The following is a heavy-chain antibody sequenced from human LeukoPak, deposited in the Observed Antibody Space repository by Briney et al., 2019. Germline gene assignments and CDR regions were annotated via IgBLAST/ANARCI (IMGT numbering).Heavy chain of an antibody. D-gene: IGHD3-16*01. CDR3: ARWVGDYYYYYMDV. Sequence: SVKVSCKASGGTFSSYAISWVRRAPGQGLEWMGGIIPIFGTANYARKFQGRVTITADKSTSTAYMELSSLRSEDTAVYYCARWVGDYYYYYMDVWGKGTTVTVSS. J-gene: IGHJ6*03. CDR2: IIPIFGTA. V-gene: IGHV1-69*06. CDR1: GGTFSSYA.